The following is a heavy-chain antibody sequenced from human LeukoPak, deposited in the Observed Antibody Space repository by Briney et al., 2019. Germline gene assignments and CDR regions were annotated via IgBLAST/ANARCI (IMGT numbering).Heavy chain of an antibody. D-gene: IGHD3-9*01. V-gene: IGHV4-34*01. CDR2: INHSGST. CDR3: AIYLSGTSDY. Sequence: SETLSLTCAVYGGSFSGYYWSWIRQPPGKGLEWIGEINHSGSTNYNPSLKSRVTISLDTSKNQFSLKVTSVTAADTAVYYCAIYLSGTSDYWGQGTLVTVSS. CDR1: GGSFSGYY. J-gene: IGHJ4*02.